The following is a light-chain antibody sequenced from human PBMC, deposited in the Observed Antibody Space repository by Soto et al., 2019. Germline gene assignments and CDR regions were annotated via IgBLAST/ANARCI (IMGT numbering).Light chain of an antibody. V-gene: IGLV2-23*01. CDR2: EGS. J-gene: IGLJ2*01. CDR3: CSYAGSSTLYVV. CDR1: SSDVGSYNL. Sequence: QSVLTQPASVSGSPGQSITISCTGTSSDVGSYNLVSWYQQHPGKAPKLMIYEGSKRPSGVSNRFSGSKSGNTASLTISGLQAEDEADYYCCSYAGSSTLYVVFGGGTKHTVL.